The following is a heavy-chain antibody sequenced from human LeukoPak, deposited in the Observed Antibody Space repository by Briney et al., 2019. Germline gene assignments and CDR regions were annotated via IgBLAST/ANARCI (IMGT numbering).Heavy chain of an antibody. D-gene: IGHD3-10*01. J-gene: IGHJ4*02. CDR1: GFTFSRYA. Sequence: GGSLRLSCAASGFTFSRYAMSWVRQAPGKGLEWVSAISGSGGSTYYADSVKGRFTISRDNSKNTLYLQMNSLRAEDTAVYYCAKMAVGYYGSGSLYYFDYWGQGTLVTVSS. V-gene: IGHV3-23*01. CDR2: ISGSGGST. CDR3: AKMAVGYYGSGSLYYFDY.